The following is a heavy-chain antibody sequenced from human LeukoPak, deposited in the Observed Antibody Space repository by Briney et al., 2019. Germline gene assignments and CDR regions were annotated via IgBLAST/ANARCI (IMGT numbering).Heavy chain of an antibody. J-gene: IGHJ4*02. CDR3: ARALGYYYDSSGPRDIYYFDY. CDR2: ISSIGSTI. V-gene: IGHV3-48*03. CDR1: GFTFGSYE. Sequence: PGGSLTLSCAASGFTFGSYEMNWVRQAPGKGLEWVSYISSIGSTIYYADSVKGRFTISRDNAKNSLYLQMNSLRAEDTAVYYCARALGYYYDSSGPRDIYYFDYWGQATQVTVSS. D-gene: IGHD3-22*01.